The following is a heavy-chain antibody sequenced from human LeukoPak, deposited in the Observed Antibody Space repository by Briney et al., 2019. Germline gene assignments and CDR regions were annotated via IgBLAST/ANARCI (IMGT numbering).Heavy chain of an antibody. CDR1: GFTFDDYG. CDR2: INWNGGST. D-gene: IGHD2-8*01. V-gene: IGHV3-20*04. Sequence: PGGSLRLSCAASGFTFDDYGMSWVRQAPGKGLEWVSGINWNGGSTGYADSVKGRFTISRDNAKNSLYLQMNSLRAEDTALYYCAKDTSIGRYCTNGVCSPFDYWGQGTLVTVSS. CDR3: AKDTSIGRYCTNGVCSPFDY. J-gene: IGHJ4*02.